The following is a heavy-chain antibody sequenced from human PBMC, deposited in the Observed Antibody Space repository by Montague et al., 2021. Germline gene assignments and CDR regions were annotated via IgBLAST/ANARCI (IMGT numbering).Heavy chain of an antibody. Sequence: SETLSLTCNVSGGSISSSSCYWGWIRQPPGKGLEWIGSIYYSGSTYYSPSLKSRVTISADTSQKQFSLKLRSVTAADTAVYYCARNSKFLVNEGKYYDNEFDDRGQGTTVTVSS. J-gene: IGHJ6*02. D-gene: IGHD2/OR15-2a*01. CDR2: IYYSGST. CDR1: GGSISSSSCY. V-gene: IGHV4-39*01. CDR3: ARNSKFLVNEGKYYDNEFDD.